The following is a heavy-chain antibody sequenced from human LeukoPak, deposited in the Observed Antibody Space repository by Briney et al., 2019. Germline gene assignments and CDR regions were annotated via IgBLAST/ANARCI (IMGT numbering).Heavy chain of an antibody. CDR3: AKGGWFGELFPLDY. D-gene: IGHD3-10*01. Sequence: QAGRSLRLSCAASGYTFSSYGMHWVRQAPAKGLEWVAVIWYDGSNRYYADSVKGRFTISRDNSKNTLYLQMNSLRAEDTSMYYCAKGGWFGELFPLDYWGRGTLVTVSS. CDR1: GYTFSSYG. CDR2: IWYDGSNR. V-gene: IGHV3-33*06. J-gene: IGHJ4*02.